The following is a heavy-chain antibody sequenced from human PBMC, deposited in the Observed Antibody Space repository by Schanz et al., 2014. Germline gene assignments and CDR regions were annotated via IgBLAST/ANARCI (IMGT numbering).Heavy chain of an antibody. V-gene: IGHV3-30*04. CDR1: GFTFSSYA. CDR3: ARGGRGGYPGRAFDI. D-gene: IGHD5-12*01. J-gene: IGHJ3*02. Sequence: QVQLVESGGGVVQPGRSLRLSCAASGFTFSSYAVHWVRQAPDKGLVWVAVTSSDGSLKYYADSVKGRFTISRDNSRDTVYLQRNSLRGEDTTVYYGARGGRGGYPGRAFDIGGQGTMVTASS. CDR2: TSSDGSLK.